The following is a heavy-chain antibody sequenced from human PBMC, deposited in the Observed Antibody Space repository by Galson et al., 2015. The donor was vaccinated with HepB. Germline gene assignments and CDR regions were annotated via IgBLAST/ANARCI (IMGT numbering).Heavy chain of an antibody. J-gene: IGHJ4*02. V-gene: IGHV1-18*01. CDR1: GYTFTSYG. Sequence: SVKVSCKASGYTFTSYGISWVRQAPGQGLEWMGWISAYNGNTNYAQKLQGRVTMTTDTSTSTAYMELRSLRSDDTAVYYCARDLQLIWAYCGGDCSYYFDYWGQGTLVTVSS. D-gene: IGHD2-21*02. CDR2: ISAYNGNT. CDR3: ARDLQLIWAYCGGDCSYYFDY.